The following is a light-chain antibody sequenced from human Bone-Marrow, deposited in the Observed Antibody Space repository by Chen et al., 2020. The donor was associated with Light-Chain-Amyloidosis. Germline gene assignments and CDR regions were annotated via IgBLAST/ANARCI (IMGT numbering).Light chain of an antibody. CDR3: QSADSSGTYEVI. CDR1: DLPTKY. CDR2: RDT. Sequence: SYQLTQPPSVSVSPGPTARITCSGDDLPTKYAYWYQQKPGQAPVLVIHRDTERPSGISERFSGSSSGTTATVTISGVQAEDEADDHCQSADSSGTYEVIFGGGTKLTVL. V-gene: IGLV3-25*03. J-gene: IGLJ2*01.